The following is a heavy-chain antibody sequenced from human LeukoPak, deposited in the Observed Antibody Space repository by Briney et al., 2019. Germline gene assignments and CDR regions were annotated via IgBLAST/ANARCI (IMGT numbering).Heavy chain of an antibody. J-gene: IGHJ4*02. V-gene: IGHV5-51*01. CDR1: GYSFANYW. CDR3: ARRGSGYYGVDY. D-gene: IGHD3-22*01. CDR2: IYVGDSDT. Sequence: GESLKISCRGSGYSFANYWIGWVRQMPGKGLEWMGMIYVGDSDTRYSPSFQGQVTISADKSISTAYLQWDSLKASDTAMYYCARRGSGYYGVDYWGQGTLVIVSS.